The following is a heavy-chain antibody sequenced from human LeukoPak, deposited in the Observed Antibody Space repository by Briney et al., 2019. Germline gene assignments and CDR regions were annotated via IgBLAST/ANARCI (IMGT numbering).Heavy chain of an antibody. J-gene: IGHJ5*02. V-gene: IGHV1-18*01. CDR2: ISAYNGNT. CDR3: AREGYSSSCSP. D-gene: IGHD6-13*01. CDR1: GYTFTSYG. Sequence: ASVKVSCKASGYTFTSYGISWVRQAPGQGLEWMGWISAYNGNTNYAQKLQGRVTMTRDTSTSTVYMELSSLRSEDTAVYYCAREGYSSSCSPWGQGTLVTVSS.